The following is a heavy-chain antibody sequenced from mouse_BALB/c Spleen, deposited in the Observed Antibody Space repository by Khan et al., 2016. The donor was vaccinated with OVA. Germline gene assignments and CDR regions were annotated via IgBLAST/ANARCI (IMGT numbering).Heavy chain of an antibody. Sequence: QVQLKESGPGLVAPSQNLSITCTISGFSLTNYGIHWVRQPPGKGLEWLVVIWSDGRAAYNSALKSRLSIIKDNSKSQDFLKMDRLQTADTATYYCAKQIYPAYFDVWGAGTTVTFSS. V-gene: IGHV2-6-1*01. CDR1: GFSLTNYG. J-gene: IGHJ1*01. D-gene: IGHD2-1*01. CDR3: AKQIYPAYFDV. CDR2: IWSDGRA.